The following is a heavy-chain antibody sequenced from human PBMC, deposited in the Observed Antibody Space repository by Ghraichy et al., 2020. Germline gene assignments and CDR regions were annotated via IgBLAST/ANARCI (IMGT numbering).Heavy chain of an antibody. V-gene: IGHV3-23*01. D-gene: IGHD2-2*01. J-gene: IGHJ4*02. Sequence: GGSLRLSCAASGFTFSSYAMSWVRQAPGKGLEWVSAISGSGDSTYFADSVKGRFIISRDNSKNTLDLQMSSLRAEDTAVYFCAKAVSTSPLFNYWGQGTLVTVSS. CDR2: ISGSGDST. CDR1: GFTFSSYA. CDR3: AKAVSTSPLFNY.